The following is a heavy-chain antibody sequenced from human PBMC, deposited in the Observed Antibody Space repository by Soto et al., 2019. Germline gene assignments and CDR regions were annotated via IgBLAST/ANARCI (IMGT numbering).Heavy chain of an antibody. CDR3: ARDRDCSGGSCFSDYGMDV. D-gene: IGHD2-15*01. Sequence: GGSLRLSCAASGFTFSSYGMHWVRQAPGKGLEWVAVIWYDGSNKYYADSVKGRFTISRDNSKNTLYLQMNSLRAEDTAVYYCARDRDCSGGSCFSDYGMDVWGQGTTVTVSS. J-gene: IGHJ6*02. CDR2: IWYDGSNK. CDR1: GFTFSSYG. V-gene: IGHV3-33*01.